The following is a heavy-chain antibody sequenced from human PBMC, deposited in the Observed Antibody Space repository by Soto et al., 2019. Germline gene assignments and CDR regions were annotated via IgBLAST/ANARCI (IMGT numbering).Heavy chain of an antibody. D-gene: IGHD3-9*01. CDR3: ATSNDTGFDP. Sequence: QLQLVQSAAEVKKPGASVRVSCKAYGYPFIKYGISWIRQAPEQGLEWMGWIKVDSGYTNYEQKFQGRVTMTADTSSDTALMELRSLRLDGTAVYFCATSNDTGFDPWGQGTLVSVSS. V-gene: IGHV1-18*04. CDR2: IKVDSGYT. J-gene: IGHJ5*02. CDR1: GYPFIKYG.